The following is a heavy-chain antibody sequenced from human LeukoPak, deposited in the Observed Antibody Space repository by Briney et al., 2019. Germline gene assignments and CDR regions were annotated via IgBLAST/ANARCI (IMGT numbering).Heavy chain of an antibody. V-gene: IGHV3-23*01. J-gene: IGHJ2*01. Sequence: GGSLRLSCAASGFTFSSYAMSWVRHAPGKGLEWVSAISGSGGSTYYADSVKGRFTISRDNSKNTLYLQMNSLRAEDTAVYYCVKGSNTYSITSYWYFDLWGRGTLVSVSS. CDR2: ISGSGGST. CDR3: VKGSNTYSITSYWYFDL. CDR1: GFTFSSYA. D-gene: IGHD6-13*01.